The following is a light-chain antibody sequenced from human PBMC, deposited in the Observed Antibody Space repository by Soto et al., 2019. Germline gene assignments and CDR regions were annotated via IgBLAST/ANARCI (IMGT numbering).Light chain of an antibody. J-gene: IGKJ1*01. CDR3: QQYGSSGT. CDR1: QSVSKNY. V-gene: IGKV3-20*01. Sequence: EIVLTQSPGTLSLSPGERATLSCRASQSVSKNYLACYQQKPGQAPRLLIYGASNRATGIPDRFSGSGSGTDFTLTISRLEPEDFPVYYCQQYGSSGTFGQGTKVEI. CDR2: GAS.